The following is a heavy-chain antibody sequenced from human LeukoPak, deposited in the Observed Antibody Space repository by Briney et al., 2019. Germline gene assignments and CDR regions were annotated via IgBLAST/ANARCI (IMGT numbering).Heavy chain of an antibody. Sequence: GGSLRLSCAASGFTFSSYSMNWVRQAPGKGLEWVSYISSSSSTIYYADSVKGRFTISRDNAKNSLYLQMNSLRAEDTAVYYCAREGDLRWEDYYYGMDVWGQGTTVTVSS. V-gene: IGHV3-48*04. CDR3: AREGDLRWEDYYYGMDV. CDR1: GFTFSSYS. J-gene: IGHJ6*02. CDR2: ISSSSSTI. D-gene: IGHD1-26*01.